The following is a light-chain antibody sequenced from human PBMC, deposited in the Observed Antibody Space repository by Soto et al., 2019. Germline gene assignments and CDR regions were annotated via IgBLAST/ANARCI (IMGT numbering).Light chain of an antibody. Sequence: DIQMTQSPSSLSASVGDRVAITCRASQSISSYLNWYQQKPGEAPRLLIYAASSLQSGVPSRFSGSGSGTDFTLTISSLQPEDFATYYCQQSYSTPRFTFGPGTKVDFK. J-gene: IGKJ3*01. V-gene: IGKV1-39*01. CDR2: AAS. CDR1: QSISSY. CDR3: QQSYSTPRFT.